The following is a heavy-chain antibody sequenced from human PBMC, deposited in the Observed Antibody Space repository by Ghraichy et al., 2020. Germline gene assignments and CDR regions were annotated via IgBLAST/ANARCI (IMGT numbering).Heavy chain of an antibody. CDR2: IYYSGST. V-gene: IGHV4-31*03. CDR1: GGSISSGGYY. CDR3: ARVVGIRYYMDV. Sequence: SQTLSLTCTVSGGSISSGGYYWSWIRQHPGKGLEWIGYIYYSGSTYYNPSLKSRVTISVDTSKNQFSLKLSSVTAADTAVYYCARVVGIRYYMDVWGKGTTVTVSS. D-gene: IGHD3-22*01. J-gene: IGHJ6*03.